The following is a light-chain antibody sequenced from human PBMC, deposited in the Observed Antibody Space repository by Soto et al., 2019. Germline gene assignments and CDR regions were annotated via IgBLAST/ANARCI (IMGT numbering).Light chain of an antibody. CDR3: QQANSFPFT. CDR2: AAS. Sequence: AIRMTQSPSSLSASTGDRVTITCRASQGISSYLAWYQQKPGKAPKLLIYAASTLQSGVPSRFSGSGSGTDFTLTISCLQSEDFATYYCQQANSFPFTFGPGTKVEIK. CDR1: QGISSY. V-gene: IGKV1-8*01. J-gene: IGKJ3*01.